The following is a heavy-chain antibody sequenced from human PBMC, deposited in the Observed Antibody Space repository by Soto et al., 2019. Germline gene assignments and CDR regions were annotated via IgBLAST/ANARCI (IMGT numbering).Heavy chain of an antibody. CDR1: GDSIGSSTNY. J-gene: IGHJ4*02. D-gene: IGHD5-18*01. CDR2: IYHSGNT. CDR3: ARHEWLQLWLVTEY. V-gene: IGHV4-39*01. Sequence: TLSLTCSVSGDSIGSSTNYWGWIRQPPGKGLEWIGTIYHSGNTYYNPTLKSRVAISVDMSKNQFSLRLNSVTAADTAVYYCARHEWLQLWLVTEYWGQGALVTVSS.